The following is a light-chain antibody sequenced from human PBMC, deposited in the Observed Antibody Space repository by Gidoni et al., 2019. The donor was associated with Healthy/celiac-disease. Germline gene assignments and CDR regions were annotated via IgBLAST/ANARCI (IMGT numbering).Light chain of an antibody. J-gene: IGKJ3*01. V-gene: IGKV1-27*01. Sequence: DIQMSPSPSSLSASVGDRVTITCRESQGISNYLAWYQQKPGKVPKLLIYAASTLQSGVPSRFSGSGAGTDFTITISSLQHEDVATYYCQKYNSALYTFGYGTKVDIK. CDR1: QGISNY. CDR3: QKYNSALYT. CDR2: AAS.